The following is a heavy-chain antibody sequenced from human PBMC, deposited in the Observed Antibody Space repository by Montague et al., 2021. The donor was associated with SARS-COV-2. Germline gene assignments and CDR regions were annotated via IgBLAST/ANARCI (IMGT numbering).Heavy chain of an antibody. V-gene: IGHV4-38-2*02. CDR3: AKVAGSHDTFDI. Sequence: SETLSLTCTVPGYSISTGYYWGWIRQPPGKGLEWIGTIYHSGSTYFNPSLKSRVTTSVDTSKNQFSLNLSSVTAADTAVYYCAKVAGSHDTFDIWGRGTMVTVSS. D-gene: IGHD6-19*01. J-gene: IGHJ3*02. CDR2: IYHSGST. CDR1: GYSISTGYY.